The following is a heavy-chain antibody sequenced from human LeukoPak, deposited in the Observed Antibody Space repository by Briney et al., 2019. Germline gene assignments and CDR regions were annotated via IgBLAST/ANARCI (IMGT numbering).Heavy chain of an antibody. Sequence: GESLKISCKASGYSFTNYWIGWVRQMPGKGLEGMGITYPGDSDTKYSPSFQGQVTISPDKSINTAYLQWSTLRASDTAMYYCARQGTIVAGTLGTTFDYWGQGTLLTVSS. CDR2: TYPGDSDT. CDR1: GYSFTNYW. V-gene: IGHV5-51*01. J-gene: IGHJ4*02. D-gene: IGHD5-12*01. CDR3: ARQGTIVAGTLGTTFDY.